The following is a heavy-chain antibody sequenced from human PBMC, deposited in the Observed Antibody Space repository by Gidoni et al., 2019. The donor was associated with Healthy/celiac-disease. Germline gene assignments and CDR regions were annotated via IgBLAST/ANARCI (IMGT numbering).Heavy chain of an antibody. V-gene: IGHV3-53*01. CDR3: ARMNRYWFDP. J-gene: IGHJ5*02. CDR1: GFTVSSNY. CDR2: IYSGGST. Sequence: EVQLVESGGGLIQPGGSLRLSCAASGFTVSSNYMSWVRQAQGKGLEWVPVIYSGGSTYYADSVKGRFTISRDNAKNTLYLQMNSLRAEDTAVYYCARMNRYWFDPWGQGTLVTVSS.